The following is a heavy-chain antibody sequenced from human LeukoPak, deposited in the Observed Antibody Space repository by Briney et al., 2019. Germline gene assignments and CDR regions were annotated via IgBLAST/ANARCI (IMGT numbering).Heavy chain of an antibody. CDR3: AKALTVTDAFDI. D-gene: IGHD4-17*01. V-gene: IGHV3-30*18. J-gene: IGHJ3*02. CDR1: GFTFSSYG. CDR2: ISYDGTNK. Sequence: GGSLRLSCAASGFTFSSYGMHWVRQAPGKGLEWVAVISYDGTNKYYADSVKGRFTISRDNTKNTLYLQMNSLRAEDTAVYYCAKALTVTDAFDIWGQGTVVTVSS.